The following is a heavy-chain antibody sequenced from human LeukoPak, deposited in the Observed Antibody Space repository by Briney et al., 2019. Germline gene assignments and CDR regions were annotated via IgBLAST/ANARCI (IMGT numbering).Heavy chain of an antibody. J-gene: IGHJ6*02. CDR1: GFTFSTYW. V-gene: IGHV3-74*01. Sequence: PGGSLRLSCAVSGFTFSTYWMHWVRQAPGKGLVWVSRINTDGSSTSYADSVKGRFTISRDNSKNTLYLQMNSLRAEDTAVYYCAWEKQLVPDYYYYYGMDVWGQGTTVTVSS. CDR3: AWEKQLVPDYYYYYGMDV. CDR2: INTDGSST. D-gene: IGHD6-6*01.